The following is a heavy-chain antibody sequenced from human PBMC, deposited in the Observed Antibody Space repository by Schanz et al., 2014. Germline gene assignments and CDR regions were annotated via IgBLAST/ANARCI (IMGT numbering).Heavy chain of an antibody. D-gene: IGHD5-12*01. J-gene: IGHJ4*02. CDR2: INTNTANP. CDR3: ARGYSGYSHFDY. V-gene: IGHV7-4-1*02. Sequence: QVQLVQSGSELKKPGASVKVSCKASGYTFAMYDMNWVRQAPGQGLEWMGWINTNTANPTYAQGFTGRFVYTLDAKVTTAYLEISSLKAEDTAVYYWARGYSGYSHFDYWGQGALVTVSS. CDR1: GYTFAMYD.